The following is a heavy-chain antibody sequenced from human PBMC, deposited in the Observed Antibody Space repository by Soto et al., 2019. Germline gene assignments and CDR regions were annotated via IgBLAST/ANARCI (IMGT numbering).Heavy chain of an antibody. CDR2: VKPSTGDT. Sequence: QVQLVQSGAEVKKPGASVKVSCKVAGYGFTGYYIHWVRQAPGQGLEWMGWVKPSTGDTDYAQKFQGRVTMTRDTTSSTAYLEVSSLRIDDTAVYYCARDLYGSAWYFVDYWGQGTLVTVSS. CDR3: ARDLYGSAWYFVDY. D-gene: IGHD6-13*01. V-gene: IGHV1-2*02. J-gene: IGHJ4*02. CDR1: GYGFTGYY.